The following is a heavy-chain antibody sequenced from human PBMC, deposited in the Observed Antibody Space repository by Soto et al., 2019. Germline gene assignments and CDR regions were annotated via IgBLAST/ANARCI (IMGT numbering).Heavy chain of an antibody. CDR3: AHRLTSTWDNSWYS. CDR1: GLSLDTSGVG. CDR2: IYWDDDK. V-gene: IGHV2-5*02. D-gene: IGHD6-13*01. Sequence: QITLKESGPTLAKPTQTLTLTCAFSGLSLDTSGVGVGWIRPPPGKALEWLAYIYWDDDKGYSPSQKRRLSITKDPSKDHVVLTMTNMDPVDTGAYYCAHRLTSTWDNSWYSWGRGIRVAVAS. J-gene: IGHJ4*02.